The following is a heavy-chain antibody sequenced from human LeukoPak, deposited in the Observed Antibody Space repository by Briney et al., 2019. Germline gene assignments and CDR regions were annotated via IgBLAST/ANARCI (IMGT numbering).Heavy chain of an antibody. CDR3: ARVHTVVTPFDS. D-gene: IGHD4-23*01. J-gene: IGHJ4*02. CDR2: ISYDGSNK. V-gene: IGHV3-30*03. CDR1: GFTVSSNY. Sequence: GGSLRLSCAASGFTVSSNYMSWVRQAPGKGLEWVAVISYDGSNKYYADSVKGRFTISRDNAKSSLYLQMNSLRAEDTAVYYCARVHTVVTPFDSWGQGTLVTVSS.